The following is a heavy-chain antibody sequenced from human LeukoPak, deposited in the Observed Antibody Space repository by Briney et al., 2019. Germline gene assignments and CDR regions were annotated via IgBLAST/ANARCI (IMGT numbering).Heavy chain of an antibody. CDR3: ARHSGGDGGFDS. D-gene: IGHD2-21*02. V-gene: IGHV4-38-2*02. Sequence: PSETLSLTCTVSGYSISSGYFWGWIRQPPGKGLEWIGTIYHGGSTYYSPSLKSRVPISVDTSKNQFSLKLSSVTAADTAVYYCARHSGGDGGFDSWGQGTLVTVSS. CDR1: GYSISSGYF. J-gene: IGHJ4*02. CDR2: IYHGGST.